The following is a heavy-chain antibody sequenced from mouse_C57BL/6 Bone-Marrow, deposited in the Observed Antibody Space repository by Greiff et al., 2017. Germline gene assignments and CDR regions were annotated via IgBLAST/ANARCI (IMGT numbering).Heavy chain of an antibody. CDR1: EYEFPSHD. V-gene: IGHV5-2*01. D-gene: IGHD1-1*01. J-gene: IGHJ1*03. CDR2: INSDGGST. CDR3: ARQVYYGSSYWYFDV. Sequence: EVMLVESGGGLVQPGESLKLSCESNEYEFPSHDMSWVRKTPEKRLELVAAINSDGGSTYYPDTMERRFIISSDNTKKTRYLQMSSLRSEDTALYYCARQVYYGSSYWYFDVWGTGTTVTVSS.